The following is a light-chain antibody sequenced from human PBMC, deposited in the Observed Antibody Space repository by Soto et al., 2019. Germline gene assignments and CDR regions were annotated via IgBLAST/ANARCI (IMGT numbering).Light chain of an antibody. J-gene: IGKJ1*01. V-gene: IGKV1-5*01. CDR2: AAA. CDR1: QSIGSW. Sequence: DIAMTQSPSTLSASVGDRVTITCLASQSIGSWLAWSPQQPGNAPKRLIYAAASLQSGVLSRFSGSGSGTDFTLTISCLQSEDFATYYCQQYYSYPRTFGQGTKVDIK. CDR3: QQYYSYPRT.